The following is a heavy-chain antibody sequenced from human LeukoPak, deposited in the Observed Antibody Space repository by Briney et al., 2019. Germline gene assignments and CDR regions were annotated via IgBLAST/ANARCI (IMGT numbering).Heavy chain of an antibody. D-gene: IGHD4-23*01. CDR1: RFTFSDYG. CDR3: AKELDYGGNSPFHY. V-gene: IGHV3-30*18. Sequence: PGRSLRLSCTASRFTFSDYGMRWVRQAPGKGLEWVAFISYDGSNKYYADSVKGRFTISRDNSKNTLYLQMNSLRAEDTAVYYCAKELDYGGNSPFHYWGQGTLVTVSS. CDR2: ISYDGSNK. J-gene: IGHJ4*02.